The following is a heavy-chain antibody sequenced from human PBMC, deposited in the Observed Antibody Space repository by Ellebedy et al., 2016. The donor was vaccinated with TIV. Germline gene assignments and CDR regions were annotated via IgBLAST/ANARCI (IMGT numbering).Heavy chain of an antibody. CDR3: ASLRGYNYGVNPSADLEI. CDR2: IGSDVTSQ. D-gene: IGHD5-18*01. V-gene: IGHV3-33*01. Sequence: SLKISCEASGFTPSNYGIHWVRQAPSKGLEWVAVIGSDVTSQYYAASVKGRFTISRDSSKNTVYLQMNSLRAEDTAVYYCASLRGYNYGVNPSADLEIWGQGTMVTVSS. J-gene: IGHJ1*01. CDR1: GFTPSNYG.